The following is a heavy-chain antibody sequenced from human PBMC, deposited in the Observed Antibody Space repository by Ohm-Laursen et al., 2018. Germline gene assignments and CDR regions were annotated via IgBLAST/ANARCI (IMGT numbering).Heavy chain of an antibody. D-gene: IGHD2-15*01. CDR1: GYSISSGYY. V-gene: IGHV4-38-2*01. Sequence: TLSLTCAVSGYSISSGYYWGWIRQPPGKGLEWIGSIYHSGSTYYNPSLKSRVTISVDTSKNQFSLKLSSLTAADTAVYYCARYGSCFDYWGQGTLVTVSS. J-gene: IGHJ4*02. CDR3: ARYGSCFDY. CDR2: IYHSGST.